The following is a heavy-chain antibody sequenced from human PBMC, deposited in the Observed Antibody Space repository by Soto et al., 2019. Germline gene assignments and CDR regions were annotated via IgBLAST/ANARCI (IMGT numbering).Heavy chain of an antibody. CDR1: GYTFTTYY. CDR2: INPSGGTT. J-gene: IGHJ6*02. V-gene: IGHV1-46*01. Sequence: ASVKVSCKASGYTFTTYYLHWVRQAPGRGPEWMGIINPSGGTTNYAQTFEGRVTMTRDTSTSTVYMELSSLRSDDTAVYYCARGPTAERHYYYYGMDVWGQGTTVTVSS. D-gene: IGHD7-27*01. CDR3: ARGPTAERHYYYYGMDV.